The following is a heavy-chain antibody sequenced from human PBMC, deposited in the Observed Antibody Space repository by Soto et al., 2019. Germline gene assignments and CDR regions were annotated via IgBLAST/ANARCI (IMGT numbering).Heavy chain of an antibody. CDR2: ISYDGSNK. V-gene: IGHV3-30-3*01. J-gene: IGHJ6*02. Sequence: GGSLRLSCAASGFTFSSYAMHWVRQAPGKGLEWVAVISYDGSNKYYADSVKGRFTISRDNSKNTLYLQMNSLRAEDTAVYYCARDPITVSYYYYGMDVWGQGTTVTVSS. CDR1: GFTFSSYA. CDR3: ARDPITVSYYYYGMDV.